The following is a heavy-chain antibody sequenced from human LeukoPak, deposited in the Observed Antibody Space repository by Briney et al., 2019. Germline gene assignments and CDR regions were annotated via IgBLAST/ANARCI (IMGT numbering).Heavy chain of an antibody. CDR3: ARYLHLNYYDSSGYYPPLGY. CDR1: GFTFSSYW. Sequence: GGSLRLSCAASGFTFSSYWMSRVRQAPGKGLEWVANIKQDGSEKYYVDSVKGRFTISRDNAKNSLYLQMNSLRAEDTAVYYCARYLHLNYYDSSGYYPPLGYWGQGTLVTVSS. J-gene: IGHJ4*02. V-gene: IGHV3-7*03. CDR2: IKQDGSEK. D-gene: IGHD3-22*01.